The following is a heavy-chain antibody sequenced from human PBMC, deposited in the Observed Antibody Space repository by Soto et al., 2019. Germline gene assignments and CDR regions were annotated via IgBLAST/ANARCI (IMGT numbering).Heavy chain of an antibody. CDR3: ARGGKGGMDRGYFDL. D-gene: IGHD3-16*01. V-gene: IGHV5-51*01. Sequence: GESLKISCKVSGYSFTSHWIGWLRQMPGKGLEWMGIIYPGDSDTRYSPSFQGQVSISVDKSIYPAYLQWSSLKASDTAMYYCARGGKGGMDRGYFDLGARAPLVTVSS. CDR2: IYPGDSDT. CDR1: GYSFTSHW. J-gene: IGHJ2*01.